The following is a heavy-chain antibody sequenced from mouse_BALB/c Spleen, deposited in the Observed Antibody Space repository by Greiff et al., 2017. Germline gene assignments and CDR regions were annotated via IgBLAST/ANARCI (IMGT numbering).Heavy chain of an antibody. CDR1: GFSLTSYG. Sequence: VKLMESGPDLVAPSQSLSITCTVSGFSLTSYGVHWVRQPPGKGLEWLVVIWSDGSTTYNSALKSRLSISKDNSKSQVFLKMNSLQTDDTAMYYCARHGEPLYAMDYWGQGTSVTVSS. CDR3: ARHGEPLYAMDY. J-gene: IGHJ4*01. V-gene: IGHV2-6-2*01. CDR2: IWSDGST. D-gene: IGHD6-1*01.